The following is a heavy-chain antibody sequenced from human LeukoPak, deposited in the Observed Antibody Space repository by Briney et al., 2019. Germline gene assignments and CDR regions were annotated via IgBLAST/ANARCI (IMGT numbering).Heavy chain of an antibody. D-gene: IGHD2-8*02. Sequence: GGSLRLSCAASGFTFDDYAMHWVRRAPGKGLEWVSLISGDGGSTYYADSVKGRFTISRDNSKNSLYLQMNSLRTEDTALYYCAKGTLLGYDWYFDLWGRGTLVTVSS. CDR1: GFTFDDYA. CDR2: ISGDGGST. V-gene: IGHV3-43*02. CDR3: AKGTLLGYDWYFDL. J-gene: IGHJ2*01.